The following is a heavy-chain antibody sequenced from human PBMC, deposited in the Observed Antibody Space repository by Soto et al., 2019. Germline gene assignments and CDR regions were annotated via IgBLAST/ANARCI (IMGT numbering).Heavy chain of an antibody. CDR3: ARDIRYNWKYSYYYYGMDV. CDR2: ISYDGSNK. V-gene: IGHV3-30-3*01. Sequence: PGGSLRLSCAASGFTFSSYAMHWVRQAPGKGLEWVAVISYDGSNKYYADSVKGRFTISRDNSKNTLYLQMNSLRAEDTAVYYCARDIRYNWKYSYYYYGMDVWGQGTTVTVSS. J-gene: IGHJ6*02. D-gene: IGHD1-7*01. CDR1: GFTFSSYA.